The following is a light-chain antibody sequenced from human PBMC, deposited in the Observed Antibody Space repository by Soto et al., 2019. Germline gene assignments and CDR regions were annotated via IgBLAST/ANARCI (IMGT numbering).Light chain of an antibody. V-gene: IGLV4-69*01. J-gene: IGLJ2*01. CDR2: LNSDGSH. CDR3: QTWGTGFEV. Sequence: QSVLTQSPSASASLGASVKLTCTLSSGHSSYAIAWHQQQPEKGPRYLMKLNSDGSHSKGDGIPDRFSGSSSGAERYLTISSLQSEDEADYYCQTWGTGFEVFGGGTKVTVL. CDR1: SGHSSYA.